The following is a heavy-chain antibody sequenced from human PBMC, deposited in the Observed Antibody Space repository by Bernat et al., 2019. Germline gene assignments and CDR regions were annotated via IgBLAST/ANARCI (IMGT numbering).Heavy chain of an antibody. V-gene: IGHV3-30*18. CDR2: ISYDGSNK. CDR3: AKSGGSSSSVAY. Sequence: QVQLVESGGGVVQPGRSLRLSCAASGFTFSSYGMHWVRQAPGKGLEWVAVISYDGSNKYYADSVKGRFTISRDNSKNTLYLQMNSLRAEDTAMYYCAKSGGSSSSVAYWGQGTLVTVSS. J-gene: IGHJ4*02. CDR1: GFTFSSYG. D-gene: IGHD6-13*01.